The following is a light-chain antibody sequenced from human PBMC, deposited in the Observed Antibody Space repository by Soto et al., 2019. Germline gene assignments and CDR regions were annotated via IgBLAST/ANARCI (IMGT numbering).Light chain of an antibody. Sequence: QSALTQPPSVSGSPGQSITISCTGTSSDVGGYKYVSWYQQHPGKAPKLMIYEVSNRPSGVSNRFSGSKSGNTASLTISGLQAEDEADYYCSSYTTSSTWVFGGGTKLTVL. CDR3: SSYTTSSTWV. CDR1: SSDVGGYKY. J-gene: IGLJ3*02. V-gene: IGLV2-14*01. CDR2: EVS.